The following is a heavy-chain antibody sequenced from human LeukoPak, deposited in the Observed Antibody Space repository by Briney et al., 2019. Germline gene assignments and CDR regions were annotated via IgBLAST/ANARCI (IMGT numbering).Heavy chain of an antibody. CDR1: GYTFTSYY. V-gene: IGHV1-46*01. CDR2: INPSGGST. D-gene: IGHD3-22*01. J-gene: IGHJ5*02. CDR3: ARERLAGFGDSSGYYYGWFDP. Sequence: ASVKVSCKASGYTFTSYYMHWVRQAPGQGLEWMGIINPSGGSTSYAQKFQGRVTITADKSTSTAYMELSSLRSEDTAVYYCARERLAGFGDSSGYYYGWFDPWGQGTLVTVSS.